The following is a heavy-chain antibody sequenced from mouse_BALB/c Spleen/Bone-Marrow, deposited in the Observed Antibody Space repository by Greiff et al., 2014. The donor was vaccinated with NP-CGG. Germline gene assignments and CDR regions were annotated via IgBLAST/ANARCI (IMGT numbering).Heavy chain of an antibody. CDR3: ARRSQGYAMDY. D-gene: IGHD3-2*02. J-gene: IGHJ4*01. V-gene: IGHV2-9*02. CDR2: IWAGGST. Sequence: VQLQESGPGLVAPSQSLSITCTVSGFSLTSYGVHWVRQPPGKGLEWLGVIWAGGSTNYNSALMSGLSISKDNSKSQVFLKMNSLQTDDTAMYYCARRSQGYAMDYWGQGTSVTVSS. CDR1: GFSLTSYG.